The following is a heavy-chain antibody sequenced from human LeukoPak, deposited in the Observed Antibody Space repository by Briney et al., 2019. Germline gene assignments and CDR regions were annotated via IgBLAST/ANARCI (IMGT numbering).Heavy chain of an antibody. CDR2: ISSFSSTI. Sequence: PGGSLRLSCAASGFTFSSYRMNWVRQAPGKGLEWVSYISSFSSTIYYADSVKGRFTISRDDAKNSLYLQMNSLRAEDTAVYYCARVGDSDAFDIWGQGTMVTVSS. D-gene: IGHD2-21*01. CDR1: GFTFSSYR. CDR3: ARVGDSDAFDI. V-gene: IGHV3-48*04. J-gene: IGHJ3*02.